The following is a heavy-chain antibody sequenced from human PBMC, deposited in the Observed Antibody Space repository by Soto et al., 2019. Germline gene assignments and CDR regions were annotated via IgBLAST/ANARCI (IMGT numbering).Heavy chain of an antibody. Sequence: GASVKVSCTASGGAFSDYAFSWVRQAPGQGLEWLGGIMPIFRAPDYAQKFQGRVTITADEFTRTAYMEMNSLRSEDTAVYYCASWLKGPDIGNYYYGMDVWGQGTTVTVS. V-gene: IGHV1-69*13. CDR2: IMPIFRAP. D-gene: IGHD2-15*01. CDR3: ASWLKGPDIGNYYYGMDV. J-gene: IGHJ6*02. CDR1: GGAFSDYA.